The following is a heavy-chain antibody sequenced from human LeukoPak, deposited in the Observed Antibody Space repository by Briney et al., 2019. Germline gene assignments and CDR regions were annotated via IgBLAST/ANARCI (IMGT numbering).Heavy chain of an antibody. Sequence: PGGSLRLSCAASGFTFDDYAMHWVRQAPGKGLEWVAVISYDGSNKYYADSVKGRFTISRDNSKNTLYLQMNSLRAEDTAVYYCAKVKKDIVVVVAARHYYYGMDVWGQGTTVTVSS. CDR1: GFTFDDYA. CDR3: AKVKKDIVVVVAARHYYYGMDV. V-gene: IGHV3-30*18. D-gene: IGHD2-15*01. J-gene: IGHJ6*02. CDR2: ISYDGSNK.